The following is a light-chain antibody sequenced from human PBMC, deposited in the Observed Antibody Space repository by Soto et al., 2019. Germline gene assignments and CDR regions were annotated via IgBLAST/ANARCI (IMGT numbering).Light chain of an antibody. V-gene: IGKV1-39*01. Sequence: DIQMTQSPSSLSASVGDRVTITCRASQSISSYLNWYQQKPGKAPKVLIYAASSLQSGVPSRFSGSGSGTDFTLTISSLQPEDFATYYCQQSYTSWWTFGQGTKVDI. CDR2: AAS. CDR1: QSISSY. J-gene: IGKJ1*01. CDR3: QQSYTSWWT.